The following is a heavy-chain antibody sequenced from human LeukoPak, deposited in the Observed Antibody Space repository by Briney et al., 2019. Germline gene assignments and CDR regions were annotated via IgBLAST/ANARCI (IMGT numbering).Heavy chain of an antibody. CDR3: ARDHYSSSSGLFNQDY. V-gene: IGHV3-21*01. CDR2: ISSSSSYI. D-gene: IGHD6-6*01. Sequence: NPGGSLRLSCAASGFTFSSYSMNWVRQAPGKGLEWVSSISSSSSYIYYADSVKGRFTISRDNAKNSLYLQMNSLRAGDTAVYYCARDHYSSSSGLFNQDYWGQGTLVTVSS. CDR1: GFTFSSYS. J-gene: IGHJ4*02.